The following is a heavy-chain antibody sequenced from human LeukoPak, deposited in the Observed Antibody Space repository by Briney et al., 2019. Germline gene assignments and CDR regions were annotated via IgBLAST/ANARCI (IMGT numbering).Heavy chain of an antibody. V-gene: IGHV4-34*01. D-gene: IGHD3-10*01. Sequence: SETLSLTCAVYGGSFSGYYWSWIREPPGKGLEWIGEINHSGSTNYNPSLKSRFTISVDTTKNQFSLKLSSVTAADTAVYYCARGRMDYYGSGSSKREFDYWGQGTLVTVSS. CDR3: ARGRMDYYGSGSSKREFDY. CDR1: GGSFSGYY. J-gene: IGHJ4*02. CDR2: INHSGST.